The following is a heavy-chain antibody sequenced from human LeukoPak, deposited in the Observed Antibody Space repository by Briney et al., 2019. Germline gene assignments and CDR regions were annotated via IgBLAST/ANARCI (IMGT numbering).Heavy chain of an antibody. CDR3: ARDYNGDYGYFDL. J-gene: IGHJ2*01. D-gene: IGHD3-10*01. CDR2: IYSGGST. CDR1: GFTVSSNY. V-gene: IGHV3-66*02. Sequence: GGSLRLSRAASGFTVSSNYMSWVRQAPGKGLEWVSVIYSGGSTYYADSVKGRFTISRDNSKNTLYLQMNSLRAEDTAVYYCARDYNGDYGYFDLWGRGTLVTVSS.